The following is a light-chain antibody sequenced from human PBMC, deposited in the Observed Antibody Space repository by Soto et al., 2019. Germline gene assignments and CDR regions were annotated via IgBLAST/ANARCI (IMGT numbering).Light chain of an antibody. V-gene: IGKV2-28*01. CDR2: LGS. Sequence: DVVMTQSPLSLPVTPGEPASISCNSSQRLLHSNGFNYLDWYLQRPGQSPQLLIYLGSNRASRVPDRFSGSGSGTDFTLKISRVEADDVGVYYCMQALQSPRTFGQGSKLEIK. CDR1: QRLLHSNGFNY. CDR3: MQALQSPRT. J-gene: IGKJ2*01.